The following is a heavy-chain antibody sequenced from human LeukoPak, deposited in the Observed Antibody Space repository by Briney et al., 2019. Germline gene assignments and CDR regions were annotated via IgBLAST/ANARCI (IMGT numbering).Heavy chain of an antibody. CDR1: GYTFTGSF. J-gene: IGHJ4*02. CDR3: ARADPVDY. CDR2: INSNTGGT. V-gene: IGHV1-2*02. Sequence: GASVKVSCKASGYTFTGSFMHWVRQAPGHGLEWMGWINSNTGGTKFAQKFQDRVTMTRDTSISTVYMELSSLRSDDTAVYYCARADPVDYWGQGTHITVSS.